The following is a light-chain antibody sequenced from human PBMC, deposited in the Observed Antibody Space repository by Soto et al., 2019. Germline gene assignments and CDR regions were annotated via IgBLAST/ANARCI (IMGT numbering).Light chain of an antibody. J-gene: IGLJ1*01. CDR2: EVS. Sequence: QSALTQPASVSGSPGQSITISCTGTSSDIGRFNYVSWYQHHPGKAPKLIIYEVSNRPSGVSNRFSGSKSDTTASLTISGLQAEDEADYYCSSYSSSSTLCVFGTGTKVTVL. CDR1: SSDIGRFNY. V-gene: IGLV2-14*01. CDR3: SSYSSSSTLCV.